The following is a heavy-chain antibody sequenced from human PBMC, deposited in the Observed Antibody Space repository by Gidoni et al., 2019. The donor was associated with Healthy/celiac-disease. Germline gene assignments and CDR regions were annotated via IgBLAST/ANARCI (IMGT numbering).Heavy chain of an antibody. CDR3: AKSRLSTAMVYYFDY. J-gene: IGHJ4*02. V-gene: IGHV3-23*01. D-gene: IGHD5-18*01. CDR2: ISGSGGST. CDR1: GFTFSSYA. Sequence: EVQLLESGGGLVQPGGSLRLSCAASGFTFSSYAMSWVRQAPGKGLGWVSAISGSGGSTYYADSVKGRFTISRDNSKNTLYLQMNSRRAEDTAVYYCAKSRLSTAMVYYFDYWGQGTLVTVSS.